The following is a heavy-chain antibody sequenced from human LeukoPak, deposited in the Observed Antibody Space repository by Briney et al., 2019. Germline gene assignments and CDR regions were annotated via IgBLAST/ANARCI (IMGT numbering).Heavy chain of an antibody. CDR1: GYTFTSYY. V-gene: IGHV1-2*02. CDR2: INPSGGGT. CDR3: ARATNYGGNFGW. D-gene: IGHD4-23*01. J-gene: IGHJ4*02. Sequence: ASVKVSCKASGYTFTSYYMHWVRQAPGQGREWMGIINPSGGGTNYAQKFQGRVTMTRDTSISTAYMELSRLRSDDTAVYYCARATNYGGNFGWWGQGTLVTVSS.